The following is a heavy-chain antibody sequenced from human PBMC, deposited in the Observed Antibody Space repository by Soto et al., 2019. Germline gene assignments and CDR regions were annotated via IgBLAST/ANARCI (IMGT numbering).Heavy chain of an antibody. D-gene: IGHD3-10*01. J-gene: IGHJ5*02. CDR2: IYYSGST. CDR3: ARGKSSATYYYGSGSYPCFDP. CDR1: GGSISSGGYY. Sequence: SETLSLTCTVSGGSISSGGYYWSWIRQHPGKGLEWIGYIYYSGSTYYNPPLKSRVTISVDTSKNQFSLKLSSVTAADTAVYYCARGKSSATYYYGSGSYPCFDPWGQGTLVTVSS. V-gene: IGHV4-31*03.